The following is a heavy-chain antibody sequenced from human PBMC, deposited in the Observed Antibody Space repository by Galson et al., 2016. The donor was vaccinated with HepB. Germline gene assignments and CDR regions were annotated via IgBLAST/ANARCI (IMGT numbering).Heavy chain of an antibody. CDR2: INPSGDIT. J-gene: IGHJ4*02. Sequence: SVKVSCKAFTGQWMHWVRQAPGQGLEWMGIINPSGDITVYGQKFQGRVTMTGDTSTRTVYMDLSSLRSEDTAVYYCAREPPSGSYLDYWGQGTLVTLSS. V-gene: IGHV1-46*01. CDR3: AREPPSGSYLDY. D-gene: IGHD1-26*01. CDR1: FTGQW.